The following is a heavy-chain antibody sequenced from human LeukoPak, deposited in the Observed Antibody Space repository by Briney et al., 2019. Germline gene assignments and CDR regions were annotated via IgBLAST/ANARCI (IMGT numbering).Heavy chain of an antibody. J-gene: IGHJ4*02. Sequence: PGGSLRLSCAASGFTFSASWMHWVRQAPGKGLVWVSRINPDGSSTDYADSVKGRFTISRDNAKNTLYLQMNSLRAEDAAVYYCVRDMGHYDKVWGQGTLVTVSS. V-gene: IGHV3-74*01. CDR2: INPDGSST. D-gene: IGHD3-22*01. CDR1: GFTFSASW. CDR3: VRDMGHYDKV.